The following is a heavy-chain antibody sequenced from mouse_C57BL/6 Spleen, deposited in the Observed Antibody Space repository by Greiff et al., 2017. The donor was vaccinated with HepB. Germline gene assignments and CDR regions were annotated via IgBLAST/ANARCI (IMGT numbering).Heavy chain of an antibody. CDR3: TRGGGNWDVPFDY. D-gene: IGHD4-1*01. CDR1: GFTFSSYA. V-gene: IGHV5-9-1*02. CDR2: ISSGGDYT. Sequence: EVQLQQSGEGLVKPGGSLKLSCAASGFTFSSYAMSWVRQTPEKRLEWVAYISSGGDYTYYADTVKGRFTISRDNARNTLYLQLSSLKSEDTAMYYCTRGGGNWDVPFDYWGQGTTLTVSS. J-gene: IGHJ2*01.